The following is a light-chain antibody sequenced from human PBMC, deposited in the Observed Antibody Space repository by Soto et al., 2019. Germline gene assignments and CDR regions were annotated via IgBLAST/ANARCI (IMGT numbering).Light chain of an antibody. CDR3: QQRSNWPPVFT. V-gene: IGKV3-11*01. CDR2: DAS. J-gene: IGKJ3*01. Sequence: EIVLTQSPATLSLSPGERATLSCRASQSVSSYLAWYQQKPGQAPRLLIYDASNRATGIPVRYSGSGSGTDFTLTISSLEPEDFAVYYWQQRSNWPPVFTFGPGTKVDIK. CDR1: QSVSSY.